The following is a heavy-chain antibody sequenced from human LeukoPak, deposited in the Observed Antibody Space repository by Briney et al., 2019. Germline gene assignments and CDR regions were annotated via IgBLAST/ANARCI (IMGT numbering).Heavy chain of an antibody. Sequence: PGGSLRLSCAASGFAFNNYAMTWVRQAQGKGLEWVSGITGSGDATSYADSVKGRFTISRDNSKTTLYLQLKSLRAEDTAVFYCARSDGGGCFDSWGQGTLVTVSS. V-gene: IGHV3-23*01. CDR3: ARSDGGGCFDS. CDR2: ITGSGDAT. J-gene: IGHJ5*01. D-gene: IGHD4-23*01. CDR1: GFAFNNYA.